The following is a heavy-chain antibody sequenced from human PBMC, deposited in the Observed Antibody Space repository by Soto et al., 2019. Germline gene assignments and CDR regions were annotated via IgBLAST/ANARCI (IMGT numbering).Heavy chain of an antibody. J-gene: IGHJ1*01. CDR2: INPSGGST. D-gene: IGHD2-2*01. Sequence: ASVKVSCKASGYTLTSYYTHWVRQAPGQGLERMGIINPSGGSTTYTQKFQGRVTMTRDTSTSTVYMELSSLRSQDTAVYYCAVSPNCYLYFQHWRQGTLVTVSS. CDR3: AVSPNCYLYFQH. CDR1: GYTLTSYY. V-gene: IGHV1-46*01.